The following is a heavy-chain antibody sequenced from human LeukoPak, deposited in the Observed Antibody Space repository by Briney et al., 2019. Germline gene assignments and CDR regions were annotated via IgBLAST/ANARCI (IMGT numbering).Heavy chain of an antibody. CDR3: ARRPYDWNYGDY. CDR1: GFTFSSYA. D-gene: IGHD1-20*01. Sequence: PGGSLRLSCAASGFTFSSYAMSWVRQAPGKRLEWVSAISGGGGSTYYADSVKGRFTISRDNSKNTLYLQMNSLRAEDTAVYYCARRPYDWNYGDYWGQGTLVTVSS. J-gene: IGHJ4*02. V-gene: IGHV3-23*01. CDR2: ISGGGGST.